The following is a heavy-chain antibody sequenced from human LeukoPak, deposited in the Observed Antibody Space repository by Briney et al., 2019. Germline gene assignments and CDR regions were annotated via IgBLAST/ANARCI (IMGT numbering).Heavy chain of an antibody. Sequence: GASVKVSCKASGYTFTSYYMHWVRQAPGQGLEWMGIINPSGGSTSYAQKFQGRVTMTTDTSTSTAYMELRSLRSDDTAVYYCARDKSEDIVATIQDYWGQGTLVTVSS. D-gene: IGHD5-12*01. CDR3: ARDKSEDIVATIQDY. J-gene: IGHJ4*02. CDR1: GYTFTSYY. CDR2: INPSGGST. V-gene: IGHV1-46*01.